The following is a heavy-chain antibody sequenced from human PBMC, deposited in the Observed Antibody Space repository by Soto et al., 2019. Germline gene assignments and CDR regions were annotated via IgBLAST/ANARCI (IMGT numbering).Heavy chain of an antibody. V-gene: IGHV3-30-3*01. D-gene: IGHD1-26*01. CDR2: ISYDGSNK. CDR3: AREWEPYDY. J-gene: IGHJ4*02. Sequence: QVQLVESGGGVVQPGRSLRLSCAASGFTFSNYAMHWVRQAPGKGLEWVAVISYDGSNKYYADSVKGRFTISRDNSKNTLYLQMNSLRAEDTAVYYCAREWEPYDYWGQGTLVTVSS. CDR1: GFTFSNYA.